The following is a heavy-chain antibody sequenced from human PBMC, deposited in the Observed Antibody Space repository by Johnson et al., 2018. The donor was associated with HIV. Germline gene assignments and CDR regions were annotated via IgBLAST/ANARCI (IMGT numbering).Heavy chain of an antibody. D-gene: IGHD1-26*01. CDR1: GFTFSSYP. CDR3: ARDLSGSYSLMWAFDI. J-gene: IGHJ3*02. V-gene: IGHV3-30*04. Sequence: QVQLVESGGGVVQPGRSLRLSCAASGFTFSSYPMHWVRQAPGKGLEWVAVISYDGSTKYYADSVKGRFTISRDNSKNTLYLQMNSLRAEDTAVYYCARDLSGSYSLMWAFDIWGQGTMVTVSS. CDR2: ISYDGSTK.